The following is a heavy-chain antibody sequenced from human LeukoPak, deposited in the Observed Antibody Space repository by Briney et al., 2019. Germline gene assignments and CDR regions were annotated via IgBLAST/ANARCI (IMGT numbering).Heavy chain of an antibody. D-gene: IGHD3-16*01. CDR3: ARVGSYYDMDV. Sequence: QPGGSLRLSCAASGFTFSSYEMNWVRQAPGKGLGWVSYISSSGSTIYSADSVKGRFTISRDNAKNSLYLQMNSLRAEDTAVYYCARVGSYYDMDVWGQGTTVTVSS. CDR1: GFTFSSYE. V-gene: IGHV3-48*03. J-gene: IGHJ6*02. CDR2: ISSSGSTI.